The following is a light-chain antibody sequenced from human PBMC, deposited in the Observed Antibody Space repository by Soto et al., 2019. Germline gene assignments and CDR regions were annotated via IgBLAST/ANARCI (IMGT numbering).Light chain of an antibody. Sequence: DIQMTPSPSTLSASVRDRVTITCRASQSVRSWLAWYQQKPGKAPQALIYDASSLKSGVPSRFSGNGSGTDFTLTISSLQPEDVATYYCQKYNSAPQTFGQGTKV. V-gene: IGKV1-5*01. CDR3: QKYNSAPQT. J-gene: IGKJ1*01. CDR2: DAS. CDR1: QSVRSW.